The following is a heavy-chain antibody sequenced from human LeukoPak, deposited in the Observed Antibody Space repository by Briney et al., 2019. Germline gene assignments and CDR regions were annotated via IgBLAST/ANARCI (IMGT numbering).Heavy chain of an antibody. CDR1: GFTFSTYS. CDR3: ASAAGHFYGMDV. V-gene: IGHV3-48*02. CDR2: ISSRSSTI. Sequence: GGSLRLSCAASGFTFSTYSMDWVRQAPGRGLEWVSYISSRSSTIHYTDSVKGRFTISRDNAKNSLYLQMNSLSDEETAVYYCASAAGHFYGMDVWGQGTTVTVSS. J-gene: IGHJ6*02.